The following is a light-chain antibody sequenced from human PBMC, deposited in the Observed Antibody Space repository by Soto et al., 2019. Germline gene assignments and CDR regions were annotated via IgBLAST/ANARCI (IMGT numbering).Light chain of an antibody. J-gene: IGLJ1*01. CDR2: AVH. V-gene: IGLV2-14*03. Sequence: QSALTQPASVSGSPGQSITISCTGSTSDIGGYDYVSWYQQYPGKAPRLIIYAVHSRPSGVSNRFYGSKSGNTASLTISRHQAEDEADYHCSSYTPSSTYVFGTGTKVTVL. CDR3: SSYTPSSTYV. CDR1: TSDIGGYDY.